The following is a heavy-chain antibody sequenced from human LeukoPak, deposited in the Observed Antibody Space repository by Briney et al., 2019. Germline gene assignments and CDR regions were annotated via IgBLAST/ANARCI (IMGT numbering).Heavy chain of an antibody. Sequence: GGSLRLSCAASGFIFSNAWMNWVCQAPGKGLEWVGRIKSKSDGGTTDYAAPVKGRFTISRDDSKNTLFLQMNSLNTEDTAVYYCTTKAPYSNDFDFWGQGTLVTVSS. V-gene: IGHV3-15*01. J-gene: IGHJ4*02. CDR1: GFIFSNAW. CDR3: TTKAPYSNDFDF. D-gene: IGHD4-11*01. CDR2: IKSKSDGGTT.